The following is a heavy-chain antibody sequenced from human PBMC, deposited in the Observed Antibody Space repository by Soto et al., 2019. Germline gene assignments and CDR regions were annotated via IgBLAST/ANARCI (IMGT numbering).Heavy chain of an antibody. D-gene: IGHD2-2*01. J-gene: IGHJ6*03. CDR2: IWYDGSNK. CDR3: ARDQGVVDIVVVPAAADYYYYYMDV. V-gene: IGHV3-33*01. CDR1: GFTFSSYG. Sequence: QVQLVESGGGVVQPGRSLRLSCAASGFTFSSYGMHWVRQAPGKGLEWVAVIWYDGSNKYYADSVKGRFTISRDNSKNTLYLQMNSLRAEDTAVAYGARDQGVVDIVVVPAAADYYYYYMDVWGKGTTVTVSS.